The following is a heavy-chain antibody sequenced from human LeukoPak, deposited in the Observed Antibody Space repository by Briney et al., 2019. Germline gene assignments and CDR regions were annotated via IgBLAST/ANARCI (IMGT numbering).Heavy chain of an antibody. D-gene: IGHD2-15*01. Sequence: ASVKVSCKASGYTFTSYGISWVRQAPGQGLEWMGWISAYNGNTNYAQKLQGRVTMTTDTSTSTAYMELSSLRSEDTAVYYCARGYCSGGSCYLYYFDYWGQGTLVTVSS. CDR3: ARGYCSGGSCYLYYFDY. CDR2: ISAYNGNT. V-gene: IGHV1-18*01. CDR1: GYTFTSYG. J-gene: IGHJ4*02.